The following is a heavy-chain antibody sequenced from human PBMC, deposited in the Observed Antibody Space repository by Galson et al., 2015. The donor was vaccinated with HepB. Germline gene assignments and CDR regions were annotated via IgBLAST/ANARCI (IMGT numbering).Heavy chain of an antibody. V-gene: IGHV3-23*01. CDR3: AKEHAGGGYLRKNLRHFDY. Sequence: SLRLSCAASGFILTTYAMSWVRQAPGKGLEWVSGISGSGGSTDYADSVKGRFTISRDNSKNILYLQMNSLRAEDTAVYYCAKEHAGGGYLRKNLRHFDYWGQGTLVTVSS. CDR1: GFILTTYA. CDR2: ISGSGGST. J-gene: IGHJ4*02. D-gene: IGHD1-26*01.